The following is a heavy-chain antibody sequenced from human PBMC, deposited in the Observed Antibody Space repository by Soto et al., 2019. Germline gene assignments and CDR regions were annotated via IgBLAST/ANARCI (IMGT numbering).Heavy chain of an antibody. CDR3: ARDDSVADSSGWYWTPKPLDY. J-gene: IGHJ4*02. CDR2: INAGNGNT. D-gene: IGHD6-19*01. CDR1: GYTFTSYA. Sequence: GASVKVSCKASGYTFTSYAMHWVRQAPGQRLEWMGWINAGNGNTKYSQKFQGRVTITRDTSASTAYMELSSLRSEDTAVYYCARDDSVADSSGWYWTPKPLDYWGQGTLVTVSS. V-gene: IGHV1-3*01.